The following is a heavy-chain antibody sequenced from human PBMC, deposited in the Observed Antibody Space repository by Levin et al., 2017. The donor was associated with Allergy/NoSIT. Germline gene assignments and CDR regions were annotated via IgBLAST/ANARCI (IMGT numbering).Heavy chain of an antibody. Sequence: GGSLRLSCAASGFSFNNYVMTWVRQAPGKGLECVSAVGGSGGGTYYADSVKGRFIISRDNSKHILYLQMNYLRAEDTAIYYCAKDLGARRLRLGELSPPFYFDSWGQGTLVTVSS. CDR3: AKDLGARRLRLGELSPPFYFDS. CDR2: VGGSGGGT. V-gene: IGHV3-23*01. D-gene: IGHD3-16*02. CDR1: GFSFNNYV. J-gene: IGHJ4*02.